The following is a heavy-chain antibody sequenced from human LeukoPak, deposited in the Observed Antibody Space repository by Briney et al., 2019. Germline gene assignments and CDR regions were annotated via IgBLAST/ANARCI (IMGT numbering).Heavy chain of an antibody. V-gene: IGHV4-39*07. CDR3: ARVPRSGSYSSY. CDR1: GGSISSSSYY. Sequence: SETLSLTCTVSGGSISSSSYYWGWIRQSPGKGLEWIGEINHSGSTNYNPSLKSRVTISVDTSKNQFSLKLSSVTAADTAVYYCARVPRSGSYSSYWGQGTLVTVSS. J-gene: IGHJ4*02. D-gene: IGHD1-26*01. CDR2: INHSGST.